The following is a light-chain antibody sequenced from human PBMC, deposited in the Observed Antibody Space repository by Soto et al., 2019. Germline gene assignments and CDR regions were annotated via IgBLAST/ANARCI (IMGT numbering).Light chain of an antibody. V-gene: IGKV1-39*01. CDR3: QQSYSNPLT. Sequence: VQMTQSPSSLSASIGERVIITCRASETISRYLNWYQSKPGKAPRLLISAASSLQSGVPSRFSGSYSGTDFTLTISSLQPEDFATYFCQQSYSNPLTFGGGTKVDI. CDR1: ETISRY. J-gene: IGKJ4*01. CDR2: AAS.